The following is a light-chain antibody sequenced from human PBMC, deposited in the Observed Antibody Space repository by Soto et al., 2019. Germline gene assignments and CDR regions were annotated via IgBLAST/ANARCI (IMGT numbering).Light chain of an antibody. Sequence: DILMTQSPVSLPVTPGEPASISCKSSQSLLHRDGNKYLYWYLHKPGRSPQLLIYLAYTRASGVPARFSGNGATTDFRVNMSRLETEDVGLYYCMQAGQPPYTFGGAT. CDR3: MQAGQPPYT. V-gene: IGKV2-28*01. J-gene: IGKJ2*01. CDR2: LAY. CDR1: QSLLHRDGNKY.